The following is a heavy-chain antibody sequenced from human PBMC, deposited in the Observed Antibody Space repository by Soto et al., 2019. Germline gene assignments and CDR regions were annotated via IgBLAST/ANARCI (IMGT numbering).Heavy chain of an antibody. J-gene: IGHJ6*02. CDR1: GFTFSSYG. D-gene: IGHD2-2*01. V-gene: IGHV3-33*01. CDR3: AIAGSTSSALDYYYYYGMDV. Sequence: QVQLVESGGGVVQPGRSLRLSCAASGFTFSSYGMHWVRQAPGKGLEWVAVIWYDGSNKYYADSVKGRFTISRDNSKNTLYLQMNSLIAEDTAVYYCAIAGSTSSALDYYYYYGMDVWGQGTTVTVSS. CDR2: IWYDGSNK.